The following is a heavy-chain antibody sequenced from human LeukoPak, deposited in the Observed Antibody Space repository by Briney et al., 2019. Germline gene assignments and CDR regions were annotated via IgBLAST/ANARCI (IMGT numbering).Heavy chain of an antibody. CDR3: AGAGSRWYSEYYFDY. J-gene: IGHJ4*02. D-gene: IGHD6-19*01. CDR1: GFTFSSYA. V-gene: IGHV3-30-3*01. Sequence: GGSLRLSCAASGFTFSSYAIHWVRQAPGKGLEWVAVISYDGSNKYYADSVKGRFTISRDNSKNTLYLQMNSLRAEDTAVYYCAGAGSRWYSEYYFDYWGQGTLVTVSS. CDR2: ISYDGSNK.